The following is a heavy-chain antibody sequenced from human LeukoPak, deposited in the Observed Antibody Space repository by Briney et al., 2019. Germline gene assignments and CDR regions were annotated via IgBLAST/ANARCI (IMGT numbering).Heavy chain of an antibody. CDR1: GYTFTNYA. Sequence: ASVKVSCKASGYTFTNYAINWVRQAPGQGLEWMGWINTNTGNPMYAQGFTGRFVFSLDTSVSTAYLQISSLKAEDTAVYFCARPGRGGVYFFDFWGQGTLVTVSS. CDR2: INTNTGNP. V-gene: IGHV7-4-1*02. D-gene: IGHD3-9*01. CDR3: ARPGRGGVYFFDF. J-gene: IGHJ4*02.